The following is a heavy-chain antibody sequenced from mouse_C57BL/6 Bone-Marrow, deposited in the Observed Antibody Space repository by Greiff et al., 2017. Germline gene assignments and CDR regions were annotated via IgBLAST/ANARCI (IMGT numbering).Heavy chain of an antibody. CDR1: GYSITSGYY. CDR3: ARGVWEAWFAY. D-gene: IGHD4-1*01. CDR2: ISYDGSN. J-gene: IGHJ3*01. V-gene: IGHV3-6*01. Sequence: EVQVVESGPGLVKPSQSLSLTCSVTGYSITSGYYWNWIRQFPGNKLEWMGYISYDGSNNYNPSLKNRISITRDTSKNQFFLKLNSVTTEDTATYYCARGVWEAWFAYWGQGTLVTVSA.